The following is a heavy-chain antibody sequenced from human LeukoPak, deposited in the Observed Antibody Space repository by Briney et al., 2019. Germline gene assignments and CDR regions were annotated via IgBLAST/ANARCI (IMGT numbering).Heavy chain of an antibody. Sequence: GGSLRLSCAASGFTFSSYAMSWVRQAPGKGLEWVSAISGSGGSTYYADFVKGRFTISRDNSKNTLYLQMNSLRAEDTAVYYCAKESIFGATYYYYMDVWGKGTTVTVSS. V-gene: IGHV3-23*01. J-gene: IGHJ6*03. CDR3: AKESIFGATYYYYMDV. CDR2: ISGSGGST. D-gene: IGHD3-3*01. CDR1: GFTFSSYA.